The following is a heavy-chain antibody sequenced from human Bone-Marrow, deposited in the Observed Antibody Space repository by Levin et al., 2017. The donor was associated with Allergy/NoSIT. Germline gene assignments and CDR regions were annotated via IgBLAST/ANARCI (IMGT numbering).Heavy chain of an antibody. Sequence: ASVKVSCEVSGDTFNRNAFGWVRLAPGQGLEWLGDIIPIMDSTNYPEKFQGRVTLTADESTSRAFMELRDLRSEDTALYFCARGTYAGPLFYYDSWGQGTLLTVSS. CDR1: GDTFNRNA. CDR3: ARGTYAGPLFYYDS. D-gene: IGHD4-17*01. V-gene: IGHV1-69*13. J-gene: IGHJ4*02. CDR2: IIPIMDST.